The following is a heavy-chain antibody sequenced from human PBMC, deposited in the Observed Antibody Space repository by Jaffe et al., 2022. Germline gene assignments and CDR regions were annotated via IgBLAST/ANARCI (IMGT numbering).Heavy chain of an antibody. D-gene: IGHD2-15*01. CDR1: GYSISSGYY. Sequence: QVQLQESGPGLVKPSETLSLTCAVSGYSISSGYYWGWIRQPPGKGLEWIGSIYHSGSTYYNPSLKSRVTISVDTSKNQFSLKLSSVTAADTAVYYCARQREDCSGGSCYSGYYYYYMDVWGKGTTVTVSS. V-gene: IGHV4-38-2*01. CDR3: ARQREDCSGGSCYSGYYYYYMDV. J-gene: IGHJ6*03. CDR2: IYHSGST.